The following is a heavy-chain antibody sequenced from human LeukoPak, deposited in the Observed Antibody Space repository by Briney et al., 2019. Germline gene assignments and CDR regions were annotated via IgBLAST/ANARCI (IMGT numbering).Heavy chain of an antibody. CDR2: IYNSGGT. Sequence: SETLSLTCTVSGGFITSSFYWGWIRQSPGKGLEWIGYIYNSGGTKYNPSLKSRLTISVDTSKNQFSLNLSSVTAADTAVYYCARASVLLSVDYWGQGTLVTVSS. D-gene: IGHD3-16*01. CDR3: ARASVLLSVDY. J-gene: IGHJ4*02. V-gene: IGHV4-59*01. CDR1: GGFITSSFY.